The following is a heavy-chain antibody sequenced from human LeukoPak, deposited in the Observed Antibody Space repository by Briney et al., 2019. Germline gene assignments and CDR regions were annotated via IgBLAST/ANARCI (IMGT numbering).Heavy chain of an antibody. CDR3: ARDPYGSRGYGGYGAFDI. J-gene: IGHJ3*02. D-gene: IGHD3-22*01. CDR1: GFTFSSYE. V-gene: IGHV3-48*03. Sequence: GGSLRLSCAASGFTFSSYEMNWVRQAPGKGLGWVSYISSSGSTIYYADSVKGRFTISRDNAKNSLYLQLNSLRAEDTALYYCARDPYGSRGYGGYGAFDIWGQGTMVTVSS. CDR2: ISSSGSTI.